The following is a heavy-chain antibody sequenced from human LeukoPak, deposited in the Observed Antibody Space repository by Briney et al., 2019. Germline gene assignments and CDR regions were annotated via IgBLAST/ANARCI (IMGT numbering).Heavy chain of an antibody. D-gene: IGHD3-10*01. V-gene: IGHV4-4*07. J-gene: IGHJ4*02. Sequence: SETLSLTCTVSGGSISSYYWSWIRQPAGKGLEWIGRIYTSGSTNYNPSLKSRVTISVDTSKNQFSLKLSSVTAADTAVYYCAREPYYYGSGTTIGYWGQGTLVTVSS. CDR2: IYTSGST. CDR1: GGSISSYY. CDR3: AREPYYYGSGTTIGY.